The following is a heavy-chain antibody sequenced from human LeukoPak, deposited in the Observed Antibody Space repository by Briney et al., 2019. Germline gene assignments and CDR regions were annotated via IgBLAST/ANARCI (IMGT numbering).Heavy chain of an antibody. J-gene: IGHJ3*02. Sequence: SETLSLTCAVYGGSFSGYYWSWIRQPPGKGLEWIGEINHSGSTNCNPSLKSRVTISVDTSKNQFSLKLSSVTAADTAVYYCARGRGIFGVVDAFDIWGQGTMVTVSS. D-gene: IGHD3-3*01. CDR2: INHSGST. V-gene: IGHV4-34*01. CDR3: ARGRGIFGVVDAFDI. CDR1: GGSFSGYY.